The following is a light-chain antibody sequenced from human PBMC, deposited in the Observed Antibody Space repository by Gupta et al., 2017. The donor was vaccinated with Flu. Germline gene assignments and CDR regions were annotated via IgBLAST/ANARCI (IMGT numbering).Light chain of an antibody. CDR1: QSLLHSNGYNY. J-gene: IGKJ1*01. V-gene: IGKV2-28*01. CDR3: MQALGTPLT. CDR2: LGS. Sequence: DIVMTQSPLSLPVTPGEPASISCRSSQSLLHSNGYNYLDWYLQKPGQSPQLLIYLGSNRASGVPDRFSGSGSGTDFTLKISRVEAEDVGVYYCMQALGTPLTFGQGTKVELK.